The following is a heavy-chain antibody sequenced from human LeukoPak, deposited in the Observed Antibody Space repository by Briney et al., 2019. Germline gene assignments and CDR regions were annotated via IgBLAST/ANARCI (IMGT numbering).Heavy chain of an antibody. D-gene: IGHD4-23*01. J-gene: IGHJ4*02. CDR2: FDPEDGET. Sequence: GASVKVSCKVSGYTLTELSMHWVRQAPGKGLELMGGFDPEDGETIYAQRLQGRVTTTEDTSTDTAYMELSSLRSEDTAVYYCATRGSFYGGNDYWGQGTLVTVSS. V-gene: IGHV1-24*01. CDR1: GYTLTELS. CDR3: ATRGSFYGGNDY.